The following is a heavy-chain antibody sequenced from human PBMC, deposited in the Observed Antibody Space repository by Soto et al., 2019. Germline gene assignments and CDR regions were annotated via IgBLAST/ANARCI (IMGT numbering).Heavy chain of an antibody. J-gene: IGHJ6*02. CDR1: GGSFSGYY. CDR2: IYYSGST. Sequence: SETLSLTCAVYGGSFSGYYWSWIRQPPGKGLEWIGDIYYSGSTNYNPSLKSRVTISVDTSKNQFSLKLSSVTAADTAVYYCAVRFGGYSYGPDHYGMDVWGQGTTVTVSS. V-gene: IGHV4-34*01. D-gene: IGHD5-18*01. CDR3: AVRFGGYSYGPDHYGMDV.